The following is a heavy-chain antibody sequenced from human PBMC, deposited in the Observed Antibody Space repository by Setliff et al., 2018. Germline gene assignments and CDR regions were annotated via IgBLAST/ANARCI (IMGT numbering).Heavy chain of an antibody. V-gene: IGHV3-30-3*01. CDR1: GFTFSAYG. Sequence: HPGGSLRLSCAASGFTFSAYGVHWVRHAPGKGLEWVAVISYDGNNKYYADSVKGRFTITRDNAKNSLYLQMNSLRAEDTAVYYCARVGVAVAGRGSDYFDYWGQGTLVTVSS. D-gene: IGHD6-19*01. CDR3: ARVGVAVAGRGSDYFDY. CDR2: ISYDGNNK. J-gene: IGHJ4*02.